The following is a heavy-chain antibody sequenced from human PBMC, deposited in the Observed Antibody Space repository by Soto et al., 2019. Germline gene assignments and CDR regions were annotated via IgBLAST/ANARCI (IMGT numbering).Heavy chain of an antibody. J-gene: IGHJ6*02. D-gene: IGHD2-21*02. Sequence: SEALSLTCTVPGGSIREYYWRWIRQPPGKGLEWIGYMYNTGSTVYNPSFKRRVTISVDTSKNQFSLKLNSVTAADTAVYYCARDLWGYCGTDCYPLDVWGQGTTVTVSS. CDR1: GGSIREYY. CDR2: MYNTGST. V-gene: IGHV4-59*01. CDR3: ARDLWGYCGTDCYPLDV.